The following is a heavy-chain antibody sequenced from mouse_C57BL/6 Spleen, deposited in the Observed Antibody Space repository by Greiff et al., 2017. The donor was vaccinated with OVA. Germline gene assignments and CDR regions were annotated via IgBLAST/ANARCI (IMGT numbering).Heavy chain of an antibody. V-gene: IGHV1-61*01. CDR1: GYTFTSYW. J-gene: IGHJ2*01. CDR3: ARRRDSSGYFDY. CDR2: IYPSDSET. Sequence: QVQLQQPGAELVKPGSSVKLSCKASGYTFTSYWMDWVKQRPGQGLEWIGNIYPSDSETHYNQKFKDKATLTVDKSSSTAYMQLSSLTSEDSAVYYCARRRDSSGYFDYWGQGTTLTVSS. D-gene: IGHD3-2*02.